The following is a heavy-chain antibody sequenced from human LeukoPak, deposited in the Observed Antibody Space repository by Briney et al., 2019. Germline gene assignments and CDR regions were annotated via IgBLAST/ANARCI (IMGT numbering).Heavy chain of an antibody. CDR3: AREYYDFWSGLAYYYYYMDV. CDR1: GFTFSSYG. J-gene: IGHJ6*03. D-gene: IGHD3-3*01. Sequence: GGSLRLSCAASGFTFSSYGMHWVRQAPGKGLEWVAFIRYDGGKKYYADSVKGRFTISRDNSKNTLYLQMNSLRAEDTAVYYCAREYYDFWSGLAYYYYYMDVWGKGTTVTVSS. V-gene: IGHV3-30*02. CDR2: IRYDGGKK.